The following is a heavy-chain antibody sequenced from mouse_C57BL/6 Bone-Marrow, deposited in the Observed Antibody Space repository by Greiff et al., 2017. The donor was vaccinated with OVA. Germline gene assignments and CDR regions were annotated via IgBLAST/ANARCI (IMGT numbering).Heavy chain of an antibody. Sequence: EVQLQQSGPELVKPGAPVKISCKASGYSFTDYNMNWVKQSNGKSLEWIGVINPNYGTTSYNQKFKGKATLTVDQSSSTAYMQLNSLTSEDSAVYYCAESLYYSNLAWFAYWGQGTLVTVSA. CDR3: AESLYYSNLAWFAY. CDR1: GYSFTDYN. V-gene: IGHV1-39*01. J-gene: IGHJ3*01. CDR2: INPNYGTT. D-gene: IGHD2-5*01.